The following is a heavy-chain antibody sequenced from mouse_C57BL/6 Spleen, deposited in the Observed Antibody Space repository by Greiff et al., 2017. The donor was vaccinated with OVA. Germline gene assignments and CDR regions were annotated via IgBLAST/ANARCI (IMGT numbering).Heavy chain of an antibody. V-gene: IGHV7-3*01. CDR1: GFTFTDYY. D-gene: IGHD6-1*01. Sequence: EVQLQESGGGLVQPGGSLSLSCAASGFTFTDYYMSWVRQPPGKALEWLGFIRNKANGYTTEYSASVKGRFTISRDNSQSILYLQMNALRAEDSATYYCARYRGLYDYWGQGTSVTVSS. CDR3: ARYRGLYDY. CDR2: IRNKANGYTT. J-gene: IGHJ4*01.